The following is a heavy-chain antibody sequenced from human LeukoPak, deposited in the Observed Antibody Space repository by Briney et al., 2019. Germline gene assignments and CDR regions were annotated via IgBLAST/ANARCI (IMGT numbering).Heavy chain of an antibody. J-gene: IGHJ4*02. CDR2: ISYSGST. Sequence: SETLSLTCTVSGGSISTYYWSWIRQPPGKGLEWIGYISYSGSTNYNPSLKSRVTISVDTSKNQFSLKVNSVTAADAAVCYCARLWCGNCSFDSWGQGTLVTVSS. V-gene: IGHV4-59*08. CDR1: GGSISTYY. CDR3: ARLWCGNCSFDS. D-gene: IGHD2-15*01.